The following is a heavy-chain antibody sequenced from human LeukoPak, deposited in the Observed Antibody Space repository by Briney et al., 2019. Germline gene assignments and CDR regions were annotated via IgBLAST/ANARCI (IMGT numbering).Heavy chain of an antibody. CDR3: ARYSPVNSGWYGSVFDI. Sequence: SETLSLTCAVSGVSISSNNWWSWVRQPPGKGLEWIGEIYHSGSTNYNPSLKSRVTISVDKSKNQFSMSLNSVTAADTAVYYCARYSPVNSGWYGSVFDIWGQETMVTVSS. D-gene: IGHD6-19*01. J-gene: IGHJ3*02. CDR1: GVSISSNNW. V-gene: IGHV4-4*02. CDR2: IYHSGST.